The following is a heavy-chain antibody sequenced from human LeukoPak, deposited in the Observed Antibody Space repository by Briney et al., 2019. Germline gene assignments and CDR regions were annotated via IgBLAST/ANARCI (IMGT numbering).Heavy chain of an antibody. V-gene: IGHV1-69*13. CDR2: IIPIFGTA. CDR1: GGTFSSYA. CDR3: ARDRLGYCSSTSCYGGGYYYYYGMDV. D-gene: IGHD2-2*01. J-gene: IGHJ6*02. Sequence: SVKVSCKASGGTFSSYAISWVRQAPGQGLEWMGGIIPIFGTANYAQKFQGRVTITADESTSTAYMELSSLRFEDTAVYYCARDRLGYCSSTSCYGGGYYYYYGMDVWGQGTTVTVSS.